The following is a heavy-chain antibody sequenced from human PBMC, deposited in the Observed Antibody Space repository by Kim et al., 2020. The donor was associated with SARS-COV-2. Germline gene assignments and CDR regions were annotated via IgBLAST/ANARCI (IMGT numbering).Heavy chain of an antibody. J-gene: IGHJ6*02. CDR1: GFTFSSYE. V-gene: IGHV3-48*03. CDR3: ARDGSGGSGSYMDV. CDR2: ISSSGSTI. D-gene: IGHD3-10*01. Sequence: GGSLRLSCAASGFTFSSYEMNWVRQAPGKGLEWVSYISSSGSTIYYADSVKGRFTISRDNAKNSLYLQMNSLRAEDTAVYYWARDGSGGSGSYMDVWGQGTTVTVSS.